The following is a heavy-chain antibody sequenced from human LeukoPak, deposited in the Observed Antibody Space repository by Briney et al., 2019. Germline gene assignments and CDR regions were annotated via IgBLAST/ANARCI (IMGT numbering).Heavy chain of an antibody. CDR2: IIPILGIA. CDR3: ATTGDMVRGVFDY. V-gene: IGHV1-69*02. Sequence: SVKVSCEASGGTFISYTISWVRQAPGQGLEWMGRIIPILGIANYAQKFQGRVTITADKSTSTAYMELSSLRSEDTAVYYCATTGDMVRGVFDYWGQGTLVTVSS. D-gene: IGHD3-10*01. CDR1: GGTFISYT. J-gene: IGHJ4*02.